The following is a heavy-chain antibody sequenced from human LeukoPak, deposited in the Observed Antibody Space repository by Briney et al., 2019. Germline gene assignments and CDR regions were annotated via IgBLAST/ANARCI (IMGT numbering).Heavy chain of an antibody. CDR3: ARRKGAYSYYYYYMDV. D-gene: IGHD4/OR15-4a*01. CDR1: GGSISSSSYY. V-gene: IGHV4-39*01. J-gene: IGHJ6*03. CDR2: IYYSGST. Sequence: TSETLSLTCTVSGGSISSSSYYWGWIRQPPGKGLEWIGSIYYSGSTYYNPSLKSRVTISVDTSKNQFSLKLSSVTAADTAVYYCARRKGAYSYYYYYMDVWGKGTPVTVSS.